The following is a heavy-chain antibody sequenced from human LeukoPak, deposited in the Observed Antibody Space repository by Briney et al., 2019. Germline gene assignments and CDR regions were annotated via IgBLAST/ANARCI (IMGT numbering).Heavy chain of an antibody. D-gene: IGHD2-2*01. CDR3: ARGRISWGVPAAMVWFDP. J-gene: IGHJ5*02. CDR2: IYYSGST. Sequence: KPSETLSLTCTVSGGSISSYYWSWIRQPPGKGLEWIGYIYYSGSTYYNPSLKSRVTISVDTSKNQFSLKLSSVTASDRAVYYCARGRISWGVPAAMVWFDPWGQGTLVTVSS. V-gene: IGHV4-30-4*08. CDR1: GGSISSYY.